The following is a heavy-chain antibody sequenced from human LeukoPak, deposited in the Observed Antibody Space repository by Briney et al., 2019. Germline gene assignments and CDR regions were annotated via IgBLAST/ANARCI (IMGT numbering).Heavy chain of an antibody. D-gene: IGHD6-19*01. V-gene: IGHV3-23*01. CDR3: ARDAVRAVAGRIGCRYYMDV. J-gene: IGHJ6*03. CDR2: ISGSGGST. CDR1: GFTFSSYA. Sequence: GGSLRLSCAASGFTFSSYAMSWVRQAPGKGLEWVSAISGSGGSTYYADSVKGRFTISRDNSKNTLYLQMNSLRAEDTAVYYCARDAVRAVAGRIGCRYYMDVWGKGTTVTVSS.